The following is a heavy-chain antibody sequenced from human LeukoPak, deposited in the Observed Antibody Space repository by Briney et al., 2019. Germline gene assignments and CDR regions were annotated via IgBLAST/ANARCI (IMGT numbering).Heavy chain of an antibody. CDR3: ARGRGPPDY. CDR2: INHSGST. V-gene: IGHV4-34*01. CDR1: GGSFSGYY. Sequence: KPSETLSLTCAVYGGSFSGYYWSWIRQPPGKGLEWIGEINHSGSTNYNPSLKSRVTISVDTSKNQFSLKLSSVTAADTAVYYCARGRGPPDYWGQGTLVTVSS. J-gene: IGHJ4*02.